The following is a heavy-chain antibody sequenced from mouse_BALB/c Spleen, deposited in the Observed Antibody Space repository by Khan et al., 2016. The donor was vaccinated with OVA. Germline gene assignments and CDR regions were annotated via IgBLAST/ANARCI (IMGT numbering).Heavy chain of an antibody. CDR1: GFTFSSYG. Sequence: LVESGGGLVQPGGSLKLSCAASGFTFSSYGMSWVRQTPDKRLELVATINSNGGSTYYPDSVKGRFTISRDNAKNTLYLQMCSLKSEDTAMYYCARMARTINWGQGTTLTVSS. CDR2: INSNGGST. CDR3: ARMARTIN. V-gene: IGHV5-6-3*01. J-gene: IGHJ2*01.